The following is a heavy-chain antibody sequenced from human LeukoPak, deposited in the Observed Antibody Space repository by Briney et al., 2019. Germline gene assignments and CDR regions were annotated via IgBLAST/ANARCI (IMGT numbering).Heavy chain of an antibody. CDR3: ARSRYCTNGVCYAPPYYYYGMDV. J-gene: IGHJ6*02. CDR2: ISYDGSNK. Sequence: PGGSLRLSCAASGFTFSSYAMHWVRQAPGKGLEWEAVISYDGSNKYYADSVKGRFTISRDNSKNTLYLQMNSLRAEDTAVYYCARSRYCTNGVCYAPPYYYYGMDVWGQGTTVTVSS. V-gene: IGHV3-30-3*01. CDR1: GFTFSSYA. D-gene: IGHD2-8*01.